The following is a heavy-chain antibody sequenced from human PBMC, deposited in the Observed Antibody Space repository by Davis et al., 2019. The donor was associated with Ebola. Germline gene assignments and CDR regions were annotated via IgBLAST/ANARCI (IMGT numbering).Heavy chain of an antibody. D-gene: IGHD1-26*01. J-gene: IGHJ4*02. Sequence: AASVKVSCKASGCTFSSYAISCVRQAPGQGLEWMGIINPSGGSTSYAQKFQGRVTMTRDTSTSTVYMELSSLRSEDTAVYYCARGNWELLDWGQGTLVTVSS. CDR1: GCTFSSYA. V-gene: IGHV1-46*01. CDR2: INPSGGST. CDR3: ARGNWELLD.